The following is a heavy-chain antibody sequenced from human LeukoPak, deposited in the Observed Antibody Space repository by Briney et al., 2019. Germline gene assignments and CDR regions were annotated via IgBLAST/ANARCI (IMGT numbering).Heavy chain of an antibody. CDR1: GYSFTSNA. D-gene: IGHD2-15*01. J-gene: IGHJ5*02. CDR3: ARENQYCSGGSCYDHWLDA. V-gene: IGHV1-3*04. CDR2: INTGNGYT. Sequence: GASVKVSCKASGYSFTSNALHSVRQAPGQRLEWMGWINTGNGYTKYSQNFQDRVTITRDTSASTAYMELNSLRSEDTAVYYCARENQYCSGGSCYDHWLDAWGQGTPVTVSS.